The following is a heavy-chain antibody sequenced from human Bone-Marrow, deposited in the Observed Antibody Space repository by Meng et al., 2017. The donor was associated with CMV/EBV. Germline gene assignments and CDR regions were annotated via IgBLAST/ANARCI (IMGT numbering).Heavy chain of an antibody. J-gene: IGHJ4*02. D-gene: IGHD6-6*01. V-gene: IGHV4-31*03. CDR2: IYYSGST. CDR1: GGSISSGGYY. Sequence: SETLSLTCTVSGGSISSGGYYWSWIRQHPGKGLEWIGYIYYSGSTYYNPSLKSRVTISVDTSKNQFSLKLSSVTAADTAVYYCARVLRIAARSGAFDYWGQGTLVTVSS. CDR3: ARVLRIAARSGAFDY.